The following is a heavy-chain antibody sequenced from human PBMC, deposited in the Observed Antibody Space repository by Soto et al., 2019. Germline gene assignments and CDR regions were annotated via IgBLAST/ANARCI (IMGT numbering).Heavy chain of an antibody. J-gene: IGHJ3*02. CDR1: GFTLSDYW. D-gene: IGHD6-13*01. V-gene: IGHV3-7*05. CDR3: ARDVSPGSSSVYLDAFDI. CDR2: INRDGSKK. Sequence: EVQLEESGGDLVQPGGSLRLSCAASGFTLSDYWMTWVRQAPGKGLEWVANINRDGSKKSYLDSVRGRFTISRDNVGNSLYLQMDSLRADDTALYFCARDVSPGSSSVYLDAFDIWGQGTMVTVSS.